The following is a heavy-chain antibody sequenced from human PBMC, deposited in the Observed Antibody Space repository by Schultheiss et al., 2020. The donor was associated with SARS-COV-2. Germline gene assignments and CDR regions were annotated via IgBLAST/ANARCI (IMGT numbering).Heavy chain of an antibody. CDR2: IYYSGST. J-gene: IGHJ1*01. V-gene: IGHV4-59*08. CDR3: ASIAVAGPAGPRLQD. Sequence: GSLRLSCTVSGGSISSYYWSWIRQPPGKGLEWIGYIYYSGSTNYNPSLKSRVTISVDTSKNQFSLKLSSVTAADTAVYYCASIAVAGPAGPRLQDWGQGTLVTVSS. D-gene: IGHD6-19*01. CDR1: GGSISSYY.